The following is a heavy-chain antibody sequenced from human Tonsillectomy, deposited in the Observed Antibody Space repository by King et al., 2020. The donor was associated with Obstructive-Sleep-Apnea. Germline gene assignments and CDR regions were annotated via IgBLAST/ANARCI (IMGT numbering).Heavy chain of an antibody. CDR3: ATYGDYPGSSFDY. CDR1: GFTFSTYE. Sequence: VQLVESGGGVVQPGRSLRLSCAASGFTFSTYEMHWGRQAPGKGLEWVAVISYDGSDKYYADSVKGRFTISRDNSKNTLSLQMNSLTTEDTAVFYCATYGDYPGSSFDYWGQGTLVTVSS. D-gene: IGHD4-17*01. CDR2: ISYDGSDK. J-gene: IGHJ4*02. V-gene: IGHV3-30*04.